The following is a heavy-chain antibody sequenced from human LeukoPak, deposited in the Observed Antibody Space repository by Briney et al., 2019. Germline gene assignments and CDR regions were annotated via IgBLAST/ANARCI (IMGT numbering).Heavy chain of an antibody. CDR1: GFTFSSYA. CDR3: AKGPGDFWSGRYMDV. D-gene: IGHD3-3*01. V-gene: IGHV3-23*01. Sequence: GGSLRLSCAASGFTFSSYAMSWVRQAPGKGLEWVSAISGSGGSTYYADPVKGRFTISRDNSKNTLYLQMNSLRAEDTAVYYCAKGPGDFWSGRYMDVWGKGTTVTVSS. J-gene: IGHJ6*03. CDR2: ISGSGGST.